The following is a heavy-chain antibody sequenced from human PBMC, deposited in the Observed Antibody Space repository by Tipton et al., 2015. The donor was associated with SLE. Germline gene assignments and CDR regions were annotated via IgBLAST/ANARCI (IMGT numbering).Heavy chain of an antibody. D-gene: IGHD6-6*01. V-gene: IGHV3-53*01. CDR3: AKGSSDVAPDY. J-gene: IGHJ4*02. CDR1: GFTVSSNY. CDR2: IYSGGST. Sequence: SLRLSCAASGFTVSSNYMSWVRQAPGKGLEWVPLIYSGGSTYYADSVKGRFTISRDNSKNTLYLQMNSLRAEDTAVYYCAKGSSDVAPDYWGQGTLVTVSS.